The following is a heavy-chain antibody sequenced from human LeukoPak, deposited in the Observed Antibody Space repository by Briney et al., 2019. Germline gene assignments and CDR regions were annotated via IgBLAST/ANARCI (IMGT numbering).Heavy chain of an antibody. CDR1: GGSFSGYY. Sequence: SETLSLTCAVYGGSFSGYYWSWIRQPPGKGLEWIGEINHSGSTNYNPSLKSRVTISVDTSENQFSLKLSSVTAADTAVYYCARELRITMIVVATSYGMDVWGQGTTVTVSS. CDR2: INHSGST. J-gene: IGHJ6*02. V-gene: IGHV4-34*01. CDR3: ARELRITMIVVATSYGMDV. D-gene: IGHD3-22*01.